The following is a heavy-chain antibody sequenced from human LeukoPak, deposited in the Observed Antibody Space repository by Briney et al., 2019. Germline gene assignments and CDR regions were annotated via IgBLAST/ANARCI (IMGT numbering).Heavy chain of an antibody. CDR1: GISLDDYA. J-gene: IGHJ4*02. Sequence: GGSLRLSCTASGISLDDYAMSWVRQAPGQGLKWVGFIRSRPYGGTTEYAASFKGRFIISRDDSKASAYLQMNSLKTEDTALYYCSSWVNGSGSSLGFDNWGQGTLVTVSS. V-gene: IGHV3-49*04. CDR3: SSWVNGSGSSLGFDN. CDR2: IRSRPYGGTT. D-gene: IGHD3-10*01.